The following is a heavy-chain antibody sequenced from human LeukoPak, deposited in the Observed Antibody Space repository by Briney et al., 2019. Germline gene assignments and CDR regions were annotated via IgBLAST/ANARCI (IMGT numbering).Heavy chain of an antibody. V-gene: IGHV4-59*08. CDR2: IYYSGST. CDR1: GGSISSYY. J-gene: IGHJ4*02. CDR3: ASYSTGYPYYFDY. Sequence: SETLSLTCTVSGGSISSYYWSWIRQPPGKGLGWIGYIYYSGSTNYNPSLKSRVTISVDTSKNQFSLKLSSVTAADTAVYYCASYSTGYPYYFDYWGQGTLVTVSS. D-gene: IGHD3-22*01.